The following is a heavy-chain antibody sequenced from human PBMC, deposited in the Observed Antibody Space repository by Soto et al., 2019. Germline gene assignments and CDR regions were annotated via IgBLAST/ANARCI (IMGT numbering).Heavy chain of an antibody. D-gene: IGHD6-19*01. CDR2: ISTYNGNT. Sequence: ASVKVSCTASGYTFTSYALSWVRHAPGQGLEWMGWISTYNGNTNYAQNLQGRVTMTTDISTNTAYMELRSLRYDDTAVYYCARVVGGIPVAGSWNWFDPWG. J-gene: IGHJ5*02. CDR3: ARVVGGIPVAGSWNWFDP. V-gene: IGHV1-18*04. CDR1: GYTFTSYA.